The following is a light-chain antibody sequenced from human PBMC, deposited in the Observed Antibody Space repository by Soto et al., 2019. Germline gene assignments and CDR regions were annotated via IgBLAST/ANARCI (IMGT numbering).Light chain of an antibody. CDR1: QDIRND. CDR2: AAF. V-gene: IGKV1-17*01. J-gene: IGKJ5*01. Sequence: DIQMTQSPSSLSASVGDRVTITCRASQDIRNDLCWYQQKPGKAPKRLIYAAFILQSGVPPRFSGNGTGTEFTLTISSLQAEDYATYFCLQHKTYSLTFGQGTRLE. CDR3: LQHKTYSLT.